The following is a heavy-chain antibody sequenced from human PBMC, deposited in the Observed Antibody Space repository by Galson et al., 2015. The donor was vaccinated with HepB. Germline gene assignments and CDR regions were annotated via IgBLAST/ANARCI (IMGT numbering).Heavy chain of an antibody. CDR1: GFTFNNYA. D-gene: IGHD2-8*02. CDR2: ITGSSGTTYYA. Sequence: SLRLSCAASGFTFNNYAMTWVRQAPGKGLEWVSSITGSSGTTYYAYYADSVKGRFTISRDNSKSTLYLQMNSLRAEDTAVYYCAKDRRTGGVSSGDCWGQGSLVTVSS. CDR3: AKDRRTGGVSSGDC. V-gene: IGHV3-23*01. J-gene: IGHJ4*02.